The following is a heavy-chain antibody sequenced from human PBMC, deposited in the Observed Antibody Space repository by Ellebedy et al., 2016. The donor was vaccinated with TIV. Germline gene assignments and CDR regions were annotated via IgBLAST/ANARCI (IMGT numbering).Heavy chain of an antibody. CDR3: ASSHYDGVDY. D-gene: IGHD4-11*01. J-gene: IGHJ4*02. CDR2: IYSSGST. CDR1: GGSIDSSHW. V-gene: IGHV4-4*02. Sequence: SETLSLTXAVSGGSIDSSHWWSWVRQPPGKGLEWIGEIYSSGSTNYSPSLKSRVTISIDKSRNQFSLKLSSVTAADTAVYYCASSHYDGVDYWGQGTLVTVSS.